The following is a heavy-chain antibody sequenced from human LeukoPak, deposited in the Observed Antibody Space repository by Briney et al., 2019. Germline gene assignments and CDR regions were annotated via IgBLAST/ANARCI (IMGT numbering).Heavy chain of an antibody. V-gene: IGHV3-30*18. CDR2: ISYHGSNQ. Sequence: GGSLRLSCAASGFTFSNYGMHWVRQTPGKGLEWVAVISYHGSNQYYIDSVKGRFTISRDNSKNTLYLQMNSLRAEDTAVYYCTKDGSIWQTSAVYLPGDYWGQGTLVSVSS. CDR1: GFTFSNYG. D-gene: IGHD6-13*01. J-gene: IGHJ4*02. CDR3: TKDGSIWQTSAVYLPGDY.